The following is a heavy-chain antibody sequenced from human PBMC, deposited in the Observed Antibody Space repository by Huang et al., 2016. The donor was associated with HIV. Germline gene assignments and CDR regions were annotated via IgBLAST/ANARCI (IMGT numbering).Heavy chain of an antibody. D-gene: IGHD1-1*01. Sequence: QVQLQQWGAGLLKPSETLSLTCAVYGGSFSGYYWSWIHQSPGKGLEWIGEINHSGSTNYNPSRKIRLTKSGDTSKNQFSLKLSSVTAADTAVYYCARERMMSWLDDHDAFDIWGQGTMVTVSS. CDR2: INHSGST. V-gene: IGHV4-34*01. J-gene: IGHJ3*02. CDR3: ARERMMSWLDDHDAFDI. CDR1: GGSFSGYY.